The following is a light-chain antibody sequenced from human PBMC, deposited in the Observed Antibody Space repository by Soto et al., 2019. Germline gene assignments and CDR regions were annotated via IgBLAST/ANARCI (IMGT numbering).Light chain of an antibody. CDR2: EAS. CDR1: QTISSW. Sequence: DIQMTQSPYTLSGSVGDSVTITCAASQTISSWLAWYQQKPGKAPKLLIYEASSLQSGVPSRFSGSGSGTEFTLTISSLKSEDYGVYYCQQYKSWPPITFGQGTRLQI. V-gene: IGKV1-5*03. CDR3: QQYKSWPPIT. J-gene: IGKJ5*01.